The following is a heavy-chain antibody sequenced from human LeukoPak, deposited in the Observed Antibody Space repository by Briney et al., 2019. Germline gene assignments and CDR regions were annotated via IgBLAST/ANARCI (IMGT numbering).Heavy chain of an antibody. CDR2: ISSSSSYI. CDR3: ARSGSTAYYYGMDV. D-gene: IGHD6-25*01. V-gene: IGHV3-21*01. J-gene: IGHJ6*02. CDR1: GFTFSSYA. Sequence: GSLRLSCAASGFTFSSYAMNWVRQAPGKGLEWVSSISSSSSYIYYADSVKGRFTISRDNAKNSLYLQMNSLRAEDTAVYYCARSGSTAYYYGMDVWGQGTTVTVSS.